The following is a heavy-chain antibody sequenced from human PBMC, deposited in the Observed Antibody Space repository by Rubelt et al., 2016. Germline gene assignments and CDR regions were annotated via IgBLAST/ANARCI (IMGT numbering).Heavy chain of an antibody. Sequence: QVQLVQSGSELKKPGASVKVSCKASGYTFTSYAMNWVRQAPGQGLERMGWINTNTGNSTYAQGCTGRFVFSLATPFRRSYLQIRSLKAEDTAVYYCARDPSSWQGWLLWGQGTLVTVSS. CDR1: GYTFTSYA. CDR3: ARDPSSWQGWLL. J-gene: IGHJ4*02. CDR2: INTNTGNS. V-gene: IGHV7-4-1*02. D-gene: IGHD6-13*01.